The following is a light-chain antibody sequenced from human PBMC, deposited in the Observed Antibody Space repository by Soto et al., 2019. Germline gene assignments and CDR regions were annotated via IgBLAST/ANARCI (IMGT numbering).Light chain of an antibody. J-gene: IGLJ1*01. V-gene: IGLV1-40*01. CDR2: GNS. CDR1: SSNIGAGYD. CDR3: SSYTSSSILYV. Sequence: QSVLTQPPSVSGAPGQRVTISCTGSSSNIGAGYDVHWYQQLPGTAPKLLIYGNSNRPSGVPDRFSGSKSGTSASLAITGLQAEDEADYYCSSYTSSSILYVFGTGTKLTVL.